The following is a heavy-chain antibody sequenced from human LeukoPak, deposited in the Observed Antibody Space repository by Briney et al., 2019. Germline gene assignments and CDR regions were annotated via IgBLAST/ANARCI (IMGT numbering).Heavy chain of an antibody. CDR2: IYTSGST. D-gene: IGHD3-22*01. J-gene: IGHJ1*01. Sequence: PSETLSLTCAVSGGSISSGSYYWSWIRQPAGKGLEWIGRIYTSGSTNYNPSLNSRVTISVDTSKNQFSLKLSSVTAADTAVYYCARESMIAGSQHWGQGTLVTVSS. CDR3: ARESMIAGSQH. V-gene: IGHV4-61*02. CDR1: GGSISSGSYY.